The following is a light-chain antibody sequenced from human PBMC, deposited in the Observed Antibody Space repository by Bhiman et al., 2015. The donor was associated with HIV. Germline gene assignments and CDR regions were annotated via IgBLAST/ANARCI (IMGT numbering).Light chain of an antibody. CDR1: NRDVGNYNS. CDR3: SSLTTSLTYV. V-gene: IGLV2-8*01. Sequence: QSALTQPPSASGSPGQSVAISCIGTNRDVGNYNSVAWYQQYPGKAPKLIIYEVNKRPSGVPDRFSGSKSGNTASLTVSGLQAEDEADYYCSSLTTSLTYVFGTGTNVTVL. CDR2: EVN. J-gene: IGLJ1*01.